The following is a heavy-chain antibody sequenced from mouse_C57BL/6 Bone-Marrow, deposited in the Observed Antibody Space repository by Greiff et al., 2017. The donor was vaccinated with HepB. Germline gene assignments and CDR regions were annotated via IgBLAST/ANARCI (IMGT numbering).Heavy chain of an antibody. D-gene: IGHD1-1*01. J-gene: IGHJ2*01. Sequence: EVMLVESEGGLVQPGSSMKLSCTASGFTFSDYYMAWVRQVPEKGLEWVANINSDGSSTYYLDSLKSRFNISRDNAKNILYLQMSSLKSEDTATYYCARAPYYYGSSYDASYFDYWGQGTTLTVSS. CDR2: INSDGSST. CDR1: GFTFSDYY. V-gene: IGHV5-16*01. CDR3: ARAPYYYGSSYDASYFDY.